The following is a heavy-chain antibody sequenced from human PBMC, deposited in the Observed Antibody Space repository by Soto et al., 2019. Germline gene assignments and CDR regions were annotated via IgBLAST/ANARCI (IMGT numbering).Heavy chain of an antibody. V-gene: IGHV4-31*03. Sequence: SETLSLTCTVSGGSISSGGYYWSWIRQHPGKGLEWIGYIYYSGSTYYNPSLKSRVTISVDTSKNQFSLKLSSVTAADTAVYYCARLVERGFINTSYYYYGMDVWGQGTRVTVSS. CDR1: GGSISSGGYY. D-gene: IGHD3-22*01. J-gene: IGHJ6*02. CDR3: ARLVERGFINTSYYYYGMDV. CDR2: IYYSGST.